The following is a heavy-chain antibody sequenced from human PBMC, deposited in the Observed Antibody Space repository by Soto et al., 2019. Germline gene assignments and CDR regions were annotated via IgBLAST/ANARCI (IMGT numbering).Heavy chain of an antibody. V-gene: IGHV4-39*01. J-gene: IGHJ3*02. D-gene: IGHD5-18*01. CDR2: IYYSGST. CDR1: GGSISSNTYY. Sequence: PSETLSLTCTVSGGSISSNTYYWGWIRQPPGKGLEWIGSIYYSGSTYYNPPLKSRVTISVDTSKNQFSLKLSSVTAADTAVYYCASYRGYSYGNGFDIWGQGTMVTVSS. CDR3: ASYRGYSYGNGFDI.